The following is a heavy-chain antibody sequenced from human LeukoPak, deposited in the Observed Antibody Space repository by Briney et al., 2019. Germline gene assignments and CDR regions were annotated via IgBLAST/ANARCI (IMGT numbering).Heavy chain of an antibody. Sequence: SQTLSLTCTVSGGSISSGDYYWSWISQPPGKGLEWIGYIYYSGSTYYNPSLKSRVTISVDTSKNQFSLKLSSVTAADTAVYYCARVRWSNYYGSGNFDYWGQGTLVTVSS. CDR1: GGSISSGDYY. D-gene: IGHD3-10*01. J-gene: IGHJ4*02. V-gene: IGHV4-30-4*08. CDR2: IYYSGST. CDR3: ARVRWSNYYGSGNFDY.